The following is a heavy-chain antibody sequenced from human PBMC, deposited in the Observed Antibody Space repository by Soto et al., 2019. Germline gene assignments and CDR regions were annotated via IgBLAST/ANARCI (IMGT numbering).Heavy chain of an antibody. CDR2: IYHSGST. D-gene: IGHD6-19*01. J-gene: IGHJ4*02. CDR1: SGSISSSNW. Sequence: PSETLSLTCAVSSGSISSSNWWSWVRQPPGKGLEWIGEIYHSGSTNYNPSLKSQVTISVDKSKNKFSLKLSSVTAADTAVYYCASLNSSGWPSYYFDYWGQGTLVTVSS. CDR3: ASLNSSGWPSYYFDY. V-gene: IGHV4-4*02.